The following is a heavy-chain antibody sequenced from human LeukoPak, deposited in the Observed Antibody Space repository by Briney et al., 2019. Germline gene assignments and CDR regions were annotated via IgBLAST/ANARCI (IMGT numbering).Heavy chain of an antibody. Sequence: SLRLSRVSSGFSLYDYSMHWVRQGPGKGLEWVSSISWDSGSQAYADSVRGRFTISRDNAKNSLYLQMNSLRPEDTAFYYCIKDMGFDLLKDAFHVWGQGTLVTVSS. D-gene: IGHD3-9*01. CDR1: GFSLYDYS. J-gene: IGHJ3*01. CDR2: ISWDSGSQ. CDR3: IKDMGFDLLKDAFHV. V-gene: IGHV3-9*01.